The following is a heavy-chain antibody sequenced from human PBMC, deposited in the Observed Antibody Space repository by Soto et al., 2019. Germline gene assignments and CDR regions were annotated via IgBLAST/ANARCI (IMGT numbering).Heavy chain of an antibody. J-gene: IGHJ4*02. V-gene: IGHV4-30-2*01. CDR1: GGXISSGGYS. CDR3: ARGMTTVNTYDY. Sequence: SETLSLTCAVSGGXISSGGYSWSWIRQPPGKGLEWIGYIYHSGSTYYNPSLKSRVTISVDRSKNQFSLNLSSVTAADTAVYYCARGMTTVNTYDYWGQGTLVTVSS. CDR2: IYHSGST. D-gene: IGHD4-4*01.